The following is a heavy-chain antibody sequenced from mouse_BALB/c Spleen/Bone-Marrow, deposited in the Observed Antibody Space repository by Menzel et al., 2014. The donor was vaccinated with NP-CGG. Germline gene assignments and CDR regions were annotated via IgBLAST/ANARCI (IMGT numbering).Heavy chain of an antibody. J-gene: IGHJ3*01. D-gene: IGHD2-4*01. CDR1: GFNIKDTY. Sequence: EVKLVESGAELVKPGASVKLSCTASGFNIKDTYMHWVKQRPEQGLEWIGRIDPANGNTKYDPKSQGKATITADTSSNTAYLQLSSLTSEDTAVYYCAGLRPRFEFAYWGQGTLVTVSA. CDR3: AGLRPRFEFAY. V-gene: IGHV14-3*02. CDR2: IDPANGNT.